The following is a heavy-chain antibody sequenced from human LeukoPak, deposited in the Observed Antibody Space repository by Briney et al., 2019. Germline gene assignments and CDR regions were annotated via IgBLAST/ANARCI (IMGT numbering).Heavy chain of an antibody. J-gene: IGHJ4*02. V-gene: IGHV3-30*18. CDR3: AKVRDPGYYGSGSYYKNYFDY. CDR2: ISYDGSNK. CDR1: GFTFSSYG. D-gene: IGHD3-10*01. Sequence: GGSLRLSCAASGFTFSSYGMHWVRQAPGKGLEWVAVISYDGSNKYYADSVKGRFTISRDNSKNTLYLQMNSLRAEDTAVYYCAKVRDPGYYGSGSYYKNYFDYWGQGTLVTVSS.